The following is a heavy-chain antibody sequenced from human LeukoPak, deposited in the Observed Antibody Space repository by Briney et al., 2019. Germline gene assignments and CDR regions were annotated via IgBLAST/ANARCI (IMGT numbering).Heavy chain of an antibody. Sequence: PSETLSLTCTVSGGSISSYYWSWIRQPPGKGLEWIGYIYYSGSTNYNPSLKSRVTISVDTSKNQFSLKLSSVTAADTAVYYRATDDYGGNSVFNYWGQGTLVTVSS. V-gene: IGHV4-59*01. D-gene: IGHD4-17*01. CDR3: ATDDYGGNSVFNY. CDR2: IYYSGST. CDR1: GGSISSYY. J-gene: IGHJ4*02.